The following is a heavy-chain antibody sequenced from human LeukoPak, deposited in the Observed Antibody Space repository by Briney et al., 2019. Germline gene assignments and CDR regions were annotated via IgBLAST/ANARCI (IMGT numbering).Heavy chain of an antibody. V-gene: IGHV3-21*01. Sequence: GGFLRLSCAASGFTFSSYSMNWVRQAPGKGLEWVSSISSSSSYIYYADSVKGRFTISRDNAKNSLYLQMNSLRAEDTAVYYCARDARTGARWDIVVVVAATVDNWFDPWGQGTLVTVSS. CDR1: GFTFSSYS. D-gene: IGHD2-15*01. CDR2: ISSSSSYI. J-gene: IGHJ5*02. CDR3: ARDARTGARWDIVVVVAATVDNWFDP.